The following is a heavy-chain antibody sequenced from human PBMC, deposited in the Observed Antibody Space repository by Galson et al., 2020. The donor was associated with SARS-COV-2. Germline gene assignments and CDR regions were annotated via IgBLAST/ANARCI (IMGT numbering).Heavy chain of an antibody. J-gene: IGHJ2*01. V-gene: IGHV3-23*01. D-gene: IGHD3-16*02. CDR2: IRGTGGST. Sequence: GGSLRLSCAASGFTFSSYVMSWVRQAPRQGLEWVSGIRGTGGSTNYADSVKGRFTISRDNSKSTMYLQMNSLRAEDTAVYYCAKGGKMTFGGVIVGGYFDLWGRGTLVTVSS. CDR3: AKGGKMTFGGVIVGGYFDL. CDR1: GFTFSSYV.